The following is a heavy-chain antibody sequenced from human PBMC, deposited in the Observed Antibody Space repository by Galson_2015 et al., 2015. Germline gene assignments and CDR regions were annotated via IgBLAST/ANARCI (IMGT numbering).Heavy chain of an antibody. CDR1: GGSISSANYY. J-gene: IGHJ4*02. CDR2: VYTSGST. CDR3: ASCDSSGYYTGFDY. D-gene: IGHD3-22*01. Sequence: TLSLTCTVSGGSISSANYYWSWIRQPAGKGLEWIGRVYTSGSTDYNPSLWSRVTMSIDRSKHQFSLKLTSVTAADTAVYYCASCDSSGYYTGFDYWGQGTLVTVSS. V-gene: IGHV4-61*02.